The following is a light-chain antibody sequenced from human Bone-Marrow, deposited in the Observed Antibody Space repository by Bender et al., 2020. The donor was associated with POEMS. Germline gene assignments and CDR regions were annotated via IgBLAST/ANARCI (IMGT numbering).Light chain of an antibody. J-gene: IGLJ3*02. CDR1: SSNIGSNY. V-gene: IGLV1-47*01. CDR2: RND. Sequence: QSVLTQPPSASGTPGQRVIISCSGSSSNIGSNYVYWYQQLPGTAPKLLIYRNDQRPSGVPDRFSGSKSGTSASLAISGLRSEDEADYYCAAWDDSLNGWVFGGGTKLTVL. CDR3: AAWDDSLNGWV.